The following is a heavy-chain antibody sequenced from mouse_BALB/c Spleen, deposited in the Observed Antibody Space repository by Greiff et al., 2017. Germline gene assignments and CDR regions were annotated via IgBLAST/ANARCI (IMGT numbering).Heavy chain of an antibody. CDR2: ISSGGGST. CDR3: ARQGRDYAMDY. V-gene: IGHV5-12-1*01. J-gene: IGHJ4*01. Sequence: EVMLVESGGGLVKPGGSLKLSCAASGFAFSSYDMSWVRQTPEKRLEWVAYISSGGGSTYYPDTVKGRFTISRDNAKNTLYLQMSSLKSEDTAMYYCARQGRDYAMDYWGQGTSVTVSS. D-gene: IGHD3-3*01. CDR1: GFAFSSYD.